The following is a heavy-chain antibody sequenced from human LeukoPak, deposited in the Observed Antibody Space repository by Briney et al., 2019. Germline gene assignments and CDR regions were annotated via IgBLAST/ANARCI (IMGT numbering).Heavy chain of an antibody. CDR2: INHSGST. D-gene: IGHD3-3*01. J-gene: IGHJ5*02. CDR3: ARGEGFWSGYYLKMNWFDP. V-gene: IGHV4-34*01. Sequence: PSETLSLTCAVYGGSFSGYYWSWIRQPPGKGLEWIGEINHSGSTNYNPSLKSRVTISVDTSKNQFSLKLSSVTAADTAVYYCARGEGFWSGYYLKMNWFDPWGQGTLVTVSS. CDR1: GGSFSGYY.